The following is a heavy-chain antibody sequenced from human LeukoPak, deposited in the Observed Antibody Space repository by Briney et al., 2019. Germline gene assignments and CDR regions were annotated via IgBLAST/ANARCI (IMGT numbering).Heavy chain of an antibody. D-gene: IGHD2-15*01. J-gene: IGHJ3*02. CDR2: MNPNSGNT. Sequence: ASVKVSCKVSGYTFTSYDINWVRQATGQGLEWMGWMNPNSGNTGYAQKFQGRVTMTRNTSISTAYMELSSLRSEDTAVYYCARDKGYCSGGSCFGDAFDIWGQGTMVTVSS. V-gene: IGHV1-8*01. CDR3: ARDKGYCSGGSCFGDAFDI. CDR1: GYTFTSYD.